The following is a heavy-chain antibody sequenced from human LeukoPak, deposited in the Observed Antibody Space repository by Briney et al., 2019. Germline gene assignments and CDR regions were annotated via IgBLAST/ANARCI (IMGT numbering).Heavy chain of an antibody. D-gene: IGHD3-10*01. J-gene: IGHJ3*02. V-gene: IGHV1-18*01. CDR1: GYTFTSYG. CDR2: ISAYNGNA. CDR3: ARRGPTGSAFDI. Sequence: ASVKVSCKASGYTFTSYGISWVRQTPGQGLEWMGWISAYNGNANYAQKLQGRVTMTTDTSTSTAYMELRSLRSDDTAVYYCARRGPTGSAFDIWGQGTMVTVSS.